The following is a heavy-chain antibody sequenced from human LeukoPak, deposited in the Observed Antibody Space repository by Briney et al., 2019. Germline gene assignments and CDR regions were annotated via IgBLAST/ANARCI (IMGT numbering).Heavy chain of an antibody. CDR3: ARRHAAAAGTDY. CDR2: INPSGGST. V-gene: IGHV1-46*01. D-gene: IGHD6-13*01. CDR1: GYTFTSYY. Sequence: ASVKVSCKASGYTFTSYYMHWVRQAPGQELEWMGIINPSGGSTSYAQKFQGRVTMTRDTSTSTVYMELSSLRSEDTAVYYCARRHAAAAGTDYWGQGTLVTVSS. J-gene: IGHJ4*02.